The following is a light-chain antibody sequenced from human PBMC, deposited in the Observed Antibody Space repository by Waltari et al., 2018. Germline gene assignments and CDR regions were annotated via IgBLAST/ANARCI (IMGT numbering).Light chain of an antibody. V-gene: IGKV1-9*01. Sequence: DIQLTQSPSFLSASVGDRVTIPCRARQGISSYLAWYQQKPGKAPKLLIYAASTLQSGVPSRFSGSGSGAEFPLTISSLQPEDFATYYCQQLNSYPRTFGQGTKVEIK. CDR1: QGISSY. CDR3: QQLNSYPRT. J-gene: IGKJ1*01. CDR2: AAS.